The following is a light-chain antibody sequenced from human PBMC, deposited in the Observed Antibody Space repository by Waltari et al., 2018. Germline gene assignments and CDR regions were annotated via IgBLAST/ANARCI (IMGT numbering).Light chain of an antibody. CDR1: QGITND. CDR3: QHYYSTPPWT. Sequence: DIQMTQSPSSLSASVGDRVHITCRASQGITNDLAWYQQKPAETPKLLIYEASSLQSGIPSRFSGSGSGTDFTLTISSLQSEDFATYYCQHYYSTPPWTFGQGTKVEIK. V-gene: IGKV1-NL1*01. CDR2: EAS. J-gene: IGKJ1*01.